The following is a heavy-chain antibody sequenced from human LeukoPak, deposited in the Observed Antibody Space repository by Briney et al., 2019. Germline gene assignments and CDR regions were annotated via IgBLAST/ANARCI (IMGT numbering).Heavy chain of an antibody. CDR3: ARGEASGSYYGVVMNDY. CDR2: ISYDGSNK. CDR1: GFTFSSYA. V-gene: IGHV3-30-3*01. Sequence: PGRSLRLSCAASGFTFSSYAMHWVRQAPGKGLEWVAVISYDGSNKYYADSVKGRFTISRDNAKNSLYLQMNSLRAEDTAVYYCARGEASGSYYGVVMNDYWGQGTLVTVSS. J-gene: IGHJ4*02. D-gene: IGHD1-26*01.